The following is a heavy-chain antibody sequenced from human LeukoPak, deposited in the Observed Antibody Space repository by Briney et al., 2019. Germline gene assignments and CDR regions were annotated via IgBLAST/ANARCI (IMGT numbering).Heavy chain of an antibody. Sequence: GGSLRLTCAASGFTVSYYGMHWVRQAPGKGLEWVAFIRYDGSNKYYADSVKGRFTISRDNSKNTLYLQMNSLRAEDTAVYYCAKDPIAAAGTLDYWGQGTLVTVSS. D-gene: IGHD6-13*01. J-gene: IGHJ4*02. V-gene: IGHV3-30*02. CDR2: IRYDGSNK. CDR1: GFTVSYYG. CDR3: AKDPIAAAGTLDY.